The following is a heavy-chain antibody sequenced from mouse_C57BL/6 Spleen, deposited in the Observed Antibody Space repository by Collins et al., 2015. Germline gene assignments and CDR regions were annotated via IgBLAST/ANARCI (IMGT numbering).Heavy chain of an antibody. CDR2: IDPSDSET. V-gene: IGHV1-52*01. D-gene: IGHD2-5*01. CDR1: GYTFTSYW. CDR3: ARIYSNSIDYAMDY. Sequence: QVQLQQPGAELVRPGSSAKLSCKASGYTFTSYWMHWVKQRPIQGLEWIGNIDPSDSETHYNQKFKDKATLTVDKSSSTAYMQLSSLTSEDSAVYYCARIYSNSIDYAMDYWGQGTSVTVSS. J-gene: IGHJ4*01.